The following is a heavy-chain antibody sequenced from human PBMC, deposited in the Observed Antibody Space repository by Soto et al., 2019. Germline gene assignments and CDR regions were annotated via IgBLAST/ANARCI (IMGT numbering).Heavy chain of an antibody. CDR1: GGTFSSYA. J-gene: IGHJ6*02. D-gene: IGHD3-10*01. CDR3: ARQGTMASYYYGMDV. V-gene: IGHV1-69*06. CDR2: IIRIFGTA. Sequence: QVQLVQSGAEVKKPGSSVKVSCKASGGTFSSYAISWVRQAPGQGLEWMGGIIRIFGTANYAQEFQGRVTITADKSTSTAYMELSSLRSEDTAVYYCARQGTMASYYYGMDVWGQGTTVTVSS.